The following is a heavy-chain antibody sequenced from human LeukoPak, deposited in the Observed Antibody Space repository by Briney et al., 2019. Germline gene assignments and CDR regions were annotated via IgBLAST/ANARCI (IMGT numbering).Heavy chain of an antibody. CDR2: IYSGGST. CDR1: GFSVSSDY. Sequence: SGGSLRLSCAASGFSVSSDYMTWVRQAPGKGLEWVSVIYSGGSTFYADSVKGRFTISRDNSKNTLYLQMNSLRAEDTAVYYCASDSYSPEYFQHWGQGTLGTVSS. D-gene: IGHD2-15*01. CDR3: ASDSYSPEYFQH. J-gene: IGHJ1*01. V-gene: IGHV3-66*01.